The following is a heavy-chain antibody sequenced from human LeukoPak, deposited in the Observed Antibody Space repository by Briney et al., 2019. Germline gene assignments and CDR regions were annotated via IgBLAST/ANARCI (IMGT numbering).Heavy chain of an antibody. D-gene: IGHD4-23*01. V-gene: IGHV1-2*06. CDR1: GYTFTGYH. J-gene: IGHJ5*02. Sequence: ASVKVSCKASGYTFTGYHMHWVRQAPGQGLEWMGRINPNSGDTNYAQKFQGRVAMTRDTSISTAFMELTRLRSDDTAVYYCARERTTVVTRNRGRYNWFDPWGQGTLVTVSS. CDR3: ARERTTVVTRNRGRYNWFDP. CDR2: INPNSGDT.